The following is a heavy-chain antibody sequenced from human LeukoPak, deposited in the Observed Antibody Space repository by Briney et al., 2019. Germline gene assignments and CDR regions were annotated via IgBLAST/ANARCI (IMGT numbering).Heavy chain of an antibody. CDR1: GGTFSSYA. D-gene: IGHD3/OR15-3a*01. V-gene: IGHV1-69*13. CDR3: ARLGTWIFGQIDDH. J-gene: IGHJ4*02. Sequence: ASVKVSCKASGGTFSSYAISWVRQAPGQGLEWMGGIIPIFGTANYAQKFQGRVTITADESTSAAYMELSSLRSEDTAVYYCARLGTWIFGQIDDHWGQGTLVTVSS. CDR2: IIPIFGTA.